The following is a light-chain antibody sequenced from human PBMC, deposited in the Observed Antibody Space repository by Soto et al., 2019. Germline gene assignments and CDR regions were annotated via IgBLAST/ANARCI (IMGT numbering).Light chain of an antibody. Sequence: EIVLTQSPATLSLYPGERATLSCRASQSVGSYLVWYQQKPGQAPRLLIHGASNRATGIPARFSGSGSGTDVTLTISSLEPEDVAVYYWQQRSSWPPLFGQGTRLEI. J-gene: IGKJ5*01. CDR1: QSVGSY. V-gene: IGKV3-11*01. CDR2: GAS. CDR3: QQRSSWPPL.